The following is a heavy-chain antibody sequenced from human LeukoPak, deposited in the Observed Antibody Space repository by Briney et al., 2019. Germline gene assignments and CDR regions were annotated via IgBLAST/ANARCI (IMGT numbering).Heavy chain of an antibody. Sequence: PSETLSLTCSVSGGSNSGYCWSWLRQPPGKGLEGIGYINYSGRTDYNPPLKSRVTISVDTSKDQFSLKLSSVTAADTAVFYCARTISGWYYFDYWGQGTLVTVSS. CDR2: INYSGRT. CDR3: ARTISGWYYFDY. J-gene: IGHJ4*02. V-gene: IGHV4-59*08. D-gene: IGHD6-13*01. CDR1: GGSNSGYC.